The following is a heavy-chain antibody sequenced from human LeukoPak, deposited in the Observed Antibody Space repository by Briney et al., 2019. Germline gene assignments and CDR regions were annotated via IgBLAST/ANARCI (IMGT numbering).Heavy chain of an antibody. J-gene: IGHJ4*02. D-gene: IGHD2-15*01. Sequence: ASVKVSCKASGYTFTGYYMHWVRQAPGQGLEYMGWINPNSGDTNHAQNFQGRVTLTRDTSISTAYMELSSLRSDDSALYYCAGEYCSGGTCRQGFDYWGQGALVTVSS. CDR3: AGEYCSGGTCRQGFDY. CDR2: INPNSGDT. V-gene: IGHV1-2*02. CDR1: GYTFTGYY.